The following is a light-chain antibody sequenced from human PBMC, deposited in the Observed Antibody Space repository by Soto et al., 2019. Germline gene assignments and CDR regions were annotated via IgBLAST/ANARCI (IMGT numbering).Light chain of an antibody. CDR2: DAS. Sequence: EIVMTQSPATLSVSPGERATLSSRASQSVSSNYLAWYQQKPGQAPRLLIYDASNRATGIPARFSGSGSGTDFTLTISSLQPEDFAVYCCQQCSNWPQTFGQGTKVDIK. CDR3: QQCSNWPQT. J-gene: IGKJ1*01. CDR1: QSVSSN. V-gene: IGKV3-11*01.